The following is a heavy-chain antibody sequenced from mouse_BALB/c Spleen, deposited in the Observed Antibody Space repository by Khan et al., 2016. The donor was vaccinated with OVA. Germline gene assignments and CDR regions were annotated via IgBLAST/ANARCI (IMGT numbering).Heavy chain of an antibody. D-gene: IGHD2-12*01. CDR3: ARSAI. V-gene: IGHV5-6-3*01. Sequence: EVKLVESGGGIVQPGGSLTRSCAASRFTISSYGMSSVRQTPDKRMELFATNVSNGGSTDYQDSVKRRFSISGDNAKNALYLKMRRVKSVDTATXYGARSAIWGQGTTLSVSA. CDR2: NVSNGGST. J-gene: IGHJ2*01. CDR1: RFTISSYG.